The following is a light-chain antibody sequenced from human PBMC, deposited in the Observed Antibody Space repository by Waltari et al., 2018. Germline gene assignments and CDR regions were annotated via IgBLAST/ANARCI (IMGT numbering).Light chain of an antibody. Sequence: IVLTMSPATLSLSPGVRAALSCRASQTERTFLAWYQQKPGQAPRLLTFDTSSRATGIPAKFRGSGSGTVCTLTVSNLEPEDVAVYYCQQRSNWPYTFGQGTRVDIK. CDR2: DTS. CDR3: QQRSNWPYT. V-gene: IGKV3-11*01. CDR1: QTERTF. J-gene: IGKJ2*01.